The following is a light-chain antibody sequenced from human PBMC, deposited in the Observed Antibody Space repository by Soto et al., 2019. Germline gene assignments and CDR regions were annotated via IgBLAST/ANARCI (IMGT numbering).Light chain of an antibody. V-gene: IGKV1-5*01. Sequence: DIQMTQSPSTLSASVGDRVTITCRASQSISSWLAWYQQKPGKAPKLLIYHASTLESGVPSRFSGSGSGTEFTLTIRSLQPDDFATYFCQQYNSYPVTFGQGTRLEI. CDR3: QQYNSYPVT. CDR1: QSISSW. J-gene: IGKJ5*01. CDR2: HAS.